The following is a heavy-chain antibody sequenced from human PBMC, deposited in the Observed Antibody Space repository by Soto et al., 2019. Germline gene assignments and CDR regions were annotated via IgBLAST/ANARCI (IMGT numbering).Heavy chain of an antibody. CDR2: ITWDGINI. CDR3: AKDGISWH. D-gene: IGHD2-15*01. CDR1: GFTFGDYT. V-gene: IGHV3-43*01. Sequence: EVQLVESGGGVVQPGGSLRLSCTASGFTFGDYTMHWVRQAPGKGLEWVSLITWDGINIEYADYVRGRFTISRDNSKNSLYLQMNGLRHEDTASYYCAKDGISWHWGQGTLVTVSS. J-gene: IGHJ4*02.